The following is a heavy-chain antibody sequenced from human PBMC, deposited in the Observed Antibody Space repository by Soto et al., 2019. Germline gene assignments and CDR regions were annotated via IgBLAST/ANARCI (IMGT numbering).Heavy chain of an antibody. CDR2: IYYSGST. D-gene: IGHD5-18*01. CDR1: GGSISSGDYY. V-gene: IGHV4-30-4*01. J-gene: IGHJ4*02. Sequence: SETLSLTCTFSGGSISSGDYYLSWIRQPPGKGLEWIGYIYYSGSTYYNPSLKSRVTISVDTSKNQFSLKLSSVTAADTAVYYFARWEGLDTAMVFDYWGQGTLVTVSS. CDR3: ARWEGLDTAMVFDY.